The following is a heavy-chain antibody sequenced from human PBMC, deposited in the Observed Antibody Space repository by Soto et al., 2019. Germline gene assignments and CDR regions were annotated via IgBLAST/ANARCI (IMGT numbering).Heavy chain of an antibody. V-gene: IGHV3-66*01. Sequence: KGLEWVSPIQSGGPTYYADSVKGRFTISRDTSENTLHLQMDSLRAEDTAVYYCVCVFQAEDGIRDNVPVSAFLLNRSSDL. CDR3: VCVFQAEDGIRDNVPVSAFLLNRSSDL. J-gene: IGHJ2*01. CDR2: IQSGGPT. D-gene: IGHD3-16*01.